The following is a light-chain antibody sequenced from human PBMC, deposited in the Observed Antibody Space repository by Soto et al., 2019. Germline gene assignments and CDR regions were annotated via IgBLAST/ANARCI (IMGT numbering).Light chain of an antibody. CDR1: QDINNY. CDR2: DAS. Sequence: DIQLTQSPASLSASVGVRVTITCQASQDINNYIIWYQQKPDKAPNLLIYDASTLGTGVSSRFSGNGSGTDFSFTINNLQPEDTATYYCQQYDVVPRTFGQGTKLEIK. J-gene: IGKJ2*02. CDR3: QQYDVVPRT. V-gene: IGKV1-33*01.